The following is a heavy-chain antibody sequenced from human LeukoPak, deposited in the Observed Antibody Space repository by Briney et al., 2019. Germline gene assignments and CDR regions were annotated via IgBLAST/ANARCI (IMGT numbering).Heavy chain of an antibody. CDR3: ARESEYYGDYTLDI. CDR2: ISSSSSYI. J-gene: IGHJ3*02. CDR1: GFTFSSYS. D-gene: IGHD4-17*01. Sequence: PGGSLRLSCAASGFTFSSYSMNWVRQAPGKGLEWVSSISSSSSYIYYADSVKGRFTISRDNAKNSLYLQMNSLRAEDTAVYYCARESEYYGDYTLDIWGQGTMVTVSS. V-gene: IGHV3-21*01.